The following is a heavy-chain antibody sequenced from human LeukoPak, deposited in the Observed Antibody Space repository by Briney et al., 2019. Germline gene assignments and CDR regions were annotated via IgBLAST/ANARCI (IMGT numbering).Heavy chain of an antibody. CDR3: TKDASYAREFDNSGFFID. CDR1: GFTFSSYS. V-gene: IGHV3-23*01. J-gene: IGHJ4*02. D-gene: IGHD3-22*01. CDR2: ISGGGDSE. Sequence: GGSLRLSCAAPGFTFSSYSMSWVRQTPGKGLDSVSSISGGGDSEYYADSVKGRFTISREKSKNTVYVQMNSLRADDTAVYYCTKDASYAREFDNSGFFIDWGQGTLVTVSS.